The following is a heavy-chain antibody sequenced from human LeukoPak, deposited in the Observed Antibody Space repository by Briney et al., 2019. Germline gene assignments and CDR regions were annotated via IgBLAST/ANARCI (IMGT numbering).Heavy chain of an antibody. CDR3: ARGRWALGAFDI. D-gene: IGHD5-24*01. CDR2: INHSGST. V-gene: IGHV4-34*01. J-gene: IGHJ3*02. CDR1: GGSFSGYY. Sequence: SETLSLTCAVYGGSFSGYYWSWIRQPPGKGLEWIGEINHSGSTNYNPSLKSRVTISVDTSKNQFSLKLSSVTAADTAVYYCARGRWALGAFDIWGQGTMVTVS.